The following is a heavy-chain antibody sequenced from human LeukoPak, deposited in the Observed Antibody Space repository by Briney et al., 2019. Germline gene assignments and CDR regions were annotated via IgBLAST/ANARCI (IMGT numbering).Heavy chain of an antibody. CDR1: GFTFSSYG. D-gene: IGHD2-2*02. CDR3: AKEIVVVPAAIWVGFDY. Sequence: GGSLRLSCAASGFTFSSYGMHWVRQAPGKGLEWVAFIRYDGSNKYYADSVKGRFTISRDNSKNTLYLQMNSLRAEDTAVCYCAKEIVVVPAAIWVGFDYWGQGTLVTVSS. V-gene: IGHV3-30*02. CDR2: IRYDGSNK. J-gene: IGHJ4*02.